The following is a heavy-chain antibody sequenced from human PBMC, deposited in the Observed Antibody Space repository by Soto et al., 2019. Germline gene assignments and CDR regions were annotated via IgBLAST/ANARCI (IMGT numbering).Heavy chain of an antibody. CDR2: IIPIFGTA. J-gene: IGHJ6*02. D-gene: IGHD3-9*01. CDR1: GGTFSSYA. V-gene: IGHV1-69*13. CDR3: AGDHLTIHNYYYGMDV. Sequence: SVKVSCKASGGTFSSYAISWVRQAPGQGLEWMGGIIPIFGTANYAQKFQGRVTITADESTSTAYMELSSLRSEDTAVYYCAGDHLTIHNYYYGMDVWGQGTTVTVSS.